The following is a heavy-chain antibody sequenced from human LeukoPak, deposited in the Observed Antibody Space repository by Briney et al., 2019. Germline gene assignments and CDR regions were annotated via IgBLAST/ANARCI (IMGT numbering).Heavy chain of an antibody. J-gene: IGHJ4*02. CDR2: ISSGGSTI. CDR1: GFIFSDYS. D-gene: IGHD2-8*02. CDR3: ARDETGVGSGGIDF. V-gene: IGHV3-48*02. Sequence: SGGSLRLSCAASGFIFSDYSMSWVRQTPGKGLEWVAYISSGGSTIYYADSVRGRFTISRDSATNSLYLQMNSLGDEDTAVYYCARDETGVGSGGIDFWGQGTLVTVSS.